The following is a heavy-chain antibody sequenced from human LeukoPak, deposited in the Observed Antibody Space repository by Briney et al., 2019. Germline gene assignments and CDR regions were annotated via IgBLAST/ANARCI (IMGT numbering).Heavy chain of an antibody. Sequence: GGSLRLSCAASGFTFSSYEMNWVRQAPGKGLEWVSYISSSGSTIYYADSVKGRFTISRDNAKSSLYLQMNSLRAEDTAVYYCARDGGSSGSYPYWGQGTLVPVSS. CDR3: ARDGGSSGSYPY. J-gene: IGHJ4*02. CDR2: ISSSGSTI. D-gene: IGHD1-26*01. V-gene: IGHV3-48*03. CDR1: GFTFSSYE.